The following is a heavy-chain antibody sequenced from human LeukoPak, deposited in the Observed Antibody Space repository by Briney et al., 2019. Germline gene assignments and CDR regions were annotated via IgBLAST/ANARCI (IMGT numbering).Heavy chain of an antibody. D-gene: IGHD3-10*01. CDR3: AKGSMVYGMDV. CDR2: VTWNSGNI. CDR1: GFTFDDYA. J-gene: IGHJ6*02. V-gene: IGHV3-9*01. Sequence: QSGGSLRLSCAASGFTFDDYAMHWVRQPVGKGLGWVSGVTWNSGNIGYADSVKGRFTISRDNAKNSLYLQMNSLRAEDTALYYCAKGSMVYGMDVWGQGTTVTVSS.